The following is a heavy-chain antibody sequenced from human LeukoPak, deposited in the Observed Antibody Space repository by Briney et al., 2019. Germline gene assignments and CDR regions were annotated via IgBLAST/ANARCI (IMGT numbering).Heavy chain of an antibody. V-gene: IGHV1-69*05. J-gene: IGHJ6*03. CDR1: GGTFSSYA. CDR3: ARSAAAGINYYYYYMDV. D-gene: IGHD6-13*01. Sequence: ASVKASCKASGGTFSSYAISWVRQAPGQGLEWMGGILPIFGTANYAQKFQGRVTITTDESTSTAYMELSSLRSEDTAVYYCARSAAAGINYYYYYMDVWGKGTTVTVSS. CDR2: ILPIFGTA.